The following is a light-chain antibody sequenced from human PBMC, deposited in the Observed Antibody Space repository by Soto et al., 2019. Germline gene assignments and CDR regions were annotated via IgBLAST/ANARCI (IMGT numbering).Light chain of an antibody. Sequence: DIQMTQSPSSLSASVGDRVTMTCRASQSISSYLNWYQQKPGKAPKLLIYAASSLQSGVPSRFSGSGSGTDFTLTISDLQPDDFATYYCQQYQSDTWTFGQGTRV. CDR1: QSISSY. J-gene: IGKJ1*01. CDR2: AAS. CDR3: QQYQSDTWT. V-gene: IGKV1-39*01.